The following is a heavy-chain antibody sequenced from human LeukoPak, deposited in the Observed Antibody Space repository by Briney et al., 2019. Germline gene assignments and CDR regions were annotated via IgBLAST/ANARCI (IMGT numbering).Heavy chain of an antibody. CDR1: GYSFSNYD. V-gene: IGHV1-8*02. CDR2: MSPNSGKT. D-gene: IGHD3-9*01. Sequence: ASVKVSCKTSGYSFSNYDINWVRQATGQGLEWMGWMSPNSGKTGYAQKFQGRVTMTKNTSMSTAFMELSSLTSEDTAVYYCARGRESSKLTSGFQSFDWLSDSFDLWGQGTIVTVSS. CDR3: ARGRESSKLTSGFQSFDWLSDSFDL. J-gene: IGHJ3*01.